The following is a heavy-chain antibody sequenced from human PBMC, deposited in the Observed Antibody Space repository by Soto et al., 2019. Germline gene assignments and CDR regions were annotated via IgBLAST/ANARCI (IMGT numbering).Heavy chain of an antibody. Sequence: QVPLVQSGAKVKKPGASVKVSCKASGYTFSSYDINWVRQATGQGLEWMGWLNPNSGDTGYAQKFQGRVTLTRNTSINTAYIELSSLTSDDTAVYYCATSGGGWYLYWGQGTLVTVSS. D-gene: IGHD6-19*01. V-gene: IGHV1-8*01. CDR3: ATSGGGWYLY. CDR1: GYTFSSYD. J-gene: IGHJ4*02. CDR2: LNPNSGDT.